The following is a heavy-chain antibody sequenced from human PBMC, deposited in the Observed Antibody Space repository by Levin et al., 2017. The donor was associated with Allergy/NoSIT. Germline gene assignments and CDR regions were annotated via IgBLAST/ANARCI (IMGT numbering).Heavy chain of an antibody. CDR2: IIASGGST. J-gene: IGHJ4*02. V-gene: IGHV3-23*01. Sequence: LSLTCAASGFTFSSSAMNWVRQAPGKGLEWVSSIIASGGSTYYADSVKGRFTIYRDNSKSTLYLQMNSLRAEDAAVYYCAKPGRGMVGASYFDYWGQGSLVTVSS. D-gene: IGHD1-26*01. CDR1: GFTFSSSA. CDR3: AKPGRGMVGASYFDY.